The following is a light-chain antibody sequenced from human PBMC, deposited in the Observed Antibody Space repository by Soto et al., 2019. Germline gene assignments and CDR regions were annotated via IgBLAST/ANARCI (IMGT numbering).Light chain of an antibody. CDR1: QSVSSSA. V-gene: IGKV3-20*01. J-gene: IGKJ4*01. CDR3: QQYGDSIT. CDR2: AAS. Sequence: EIVLTQSPGTLSLSPGERATLSCRASQSVSSSALAWYQQKPGQAPRLLIYAASTRVTGIADRFSGSGSGTDFTLTISRLEAEDFAVYHCQQYGDSITFGGGTKVDIK.